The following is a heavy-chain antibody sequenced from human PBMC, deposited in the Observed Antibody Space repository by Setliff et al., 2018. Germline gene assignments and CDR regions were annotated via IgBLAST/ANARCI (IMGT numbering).Heavy chain of an antibody. Sequence: PGGSLRLSCAASGFTLSTYDMHRVRQAPGKGLEWVASIQSDGNKKHYLDSVKGRFTLTRDTSASTAYMELSSLRSEDTAVYYCARDKSSLHLFDYWGQGTLVTVSS. CDR2: IQSDGNKK. CDR3: ARDKSSLHLFDY. CDR1: GFTLSTYD. J-gene: IGHJ4*02. V-gene: IGHV3-30*02.